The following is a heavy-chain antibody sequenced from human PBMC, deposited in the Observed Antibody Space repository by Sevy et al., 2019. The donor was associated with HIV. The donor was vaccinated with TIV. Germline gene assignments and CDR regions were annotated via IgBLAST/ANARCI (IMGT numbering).Heavy chain of an antibody. Sequence: GGSLRLSCAASGFTFSSFSMSWVRQAPGKGLEWVSSIASSSPYIYYADSVKGRFTTSRDNAKNSLYLQMNSLRAEDTAVYYCATETLLALVPFQHWGQGTLVTVSS. V-gene: IGHV3-21*01. J-gene: IGHJ1*01. CDR1: GFTFSSFS. CDR2: IASSSPYI. CDR3: ATETLLALVPFQH. D-gene: IGHD6-13*01.